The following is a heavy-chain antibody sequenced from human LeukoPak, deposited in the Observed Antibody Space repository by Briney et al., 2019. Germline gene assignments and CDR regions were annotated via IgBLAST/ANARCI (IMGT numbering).Heavy chain of an antibody. CDR1: GFTVSSNY. J-gene: IGHJ4*02. CDR2: IYSGGST. Sequence: AGGSLRLSCAASGFTVSSNYMSWVRQAPGKGLEWVSVIYSGGSTYYADSVKGRFTISRDNSKNTLYLQMNSLRAEDTAVYYCARVIAAAGQMYYFDYWGQGTLVTVSS. CDR3: ARVIAAAGQMYYFDY. D-gene: IGHD6-13*01. V-gene: IGHV3-53*01.